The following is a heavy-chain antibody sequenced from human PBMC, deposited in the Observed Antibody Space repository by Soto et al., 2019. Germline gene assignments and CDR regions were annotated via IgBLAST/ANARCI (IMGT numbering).Heavy chain of an antibody. CDR2: FDPEDGET. Sequence: ASVKVSFKVSGYTLTELSMHWVRQAPGKGLEWMGGFDPEDGETIYAQKFQGRVTMTEDTSTDTAYMELSSLRSEDTAVYYCAGSWIQLWLLDYWGQGTLVTVSS. D-gene: IGHD5-18*01. J-gene: IGHJ4*02. CDR1: GYTLTELS. CDR3: AGSWIQLWLLDY. V-gene: IGHV1-24*01.